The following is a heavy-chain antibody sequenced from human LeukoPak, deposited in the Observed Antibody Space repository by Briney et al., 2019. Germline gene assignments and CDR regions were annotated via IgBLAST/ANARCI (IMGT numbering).Heavy chain of an antibody. J-gene: IGHJ4*02. D-gene: IGHD3-10*01. V-gene: IGHV3-48*03. Sequence: GGSLRLSCAATGFTFSSFEMNWVRQAPGKGLEWVAYISNSSSAIYYADSVKGRFTISRDNAKNSLFLQMNSLRAEDTAVYYCARDARFSMVRGLMFNHPFDCWGQGTLVAVSS. CDR1: GFTFSSFE. CDR2: ISNSSSAI. CDR3: ARDARFSMVRGLMFNHPFDC.